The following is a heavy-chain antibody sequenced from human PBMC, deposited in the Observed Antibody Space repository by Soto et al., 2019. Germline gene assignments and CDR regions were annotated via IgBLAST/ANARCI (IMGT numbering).Heavy chain of an antibody. Sequence: GRPLRLSWAASGFTFGSYGIHRVRQAQGKGLEYVSAISSNGGSTYYANSVKGRFTISRDNSKNTLYLQMGSLRAEDMAVYYCARDKLNLAAAGTGAFDIWGQGTMVTVSS. CDR2: ISSNGGST. V-gene: IGHV3-64*01. CDR1: GFTFGSYG. J-gene: IGHJ3*02. D-gene: IGHD6-13*01. CDR3: ARDKLNLAAAGTGAFDI.